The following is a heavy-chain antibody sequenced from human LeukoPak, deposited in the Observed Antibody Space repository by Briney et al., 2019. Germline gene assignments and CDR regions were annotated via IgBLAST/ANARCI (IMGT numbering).Heavy chain of an antibody. Sequence: PSETLSLTCTVSGGSISSSSYYWGWIRQPPGKGLEWIGSIYYSGSTYYNPSLKSRVTISVDTSKNQVSLKLSSVTAADTAVYYCARGGSAPDAFDIWGQGTMVTVSS. D-gene: IGHD2-15*01. CDR2: IYYSGST. CDR3: ARGGSAPDAFDI. V-gene: IGHV4-39*07. CDR1: GGSISSSSYY. J-gene: IGHJ3*02.